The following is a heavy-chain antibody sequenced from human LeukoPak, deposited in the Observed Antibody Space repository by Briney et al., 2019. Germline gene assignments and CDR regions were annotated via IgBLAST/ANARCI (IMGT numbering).Heavy chain of an antibody. CDR2: ISSNNGNS. V-gene: IGHV1-18*01. CDR3: ARVIAASGKFDS. CDR1: GYSFSSYG. J-gene: IGHJ4*02. D-gene: IGHD6-13*01. Sequence: ASVKVSCKASGYSFSSYGVTWVRQAPGQGLEWMGWISSNNGNSNYAQKFQGRVTMTTDTSTRTAYMELRSLRSDDTAVYYCARVIAASGKFDSWGQGTLLTVSA.